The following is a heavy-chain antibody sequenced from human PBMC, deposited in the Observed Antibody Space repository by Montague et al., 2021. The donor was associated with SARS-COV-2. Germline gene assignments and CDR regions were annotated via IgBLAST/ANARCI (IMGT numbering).Heavy chain of an antibody. CDR1: GGSFNNYY. D-gene: IGHD6-13*01. CDR2: IYPTGSTNENPSLISGST. Sequence: SETLSLTCSVSGGSFNNYYWSWIRQPAGKGLEWIGRIYPTGSTNENPSLISGSTNYNPSLKGRVSMSLDTSNNQFSLTVTSVTAADTAVYYCARESLEAVDYWGQGTLVTVSS. V-gene: IGHV4-4*07. CDR3: ARESLEAVDY. J-gene: IGHJ4*02.